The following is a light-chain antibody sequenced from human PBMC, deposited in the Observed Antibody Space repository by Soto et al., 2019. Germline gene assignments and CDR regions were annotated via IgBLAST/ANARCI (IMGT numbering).Light chain of an antibody. CDR2: AAS. V-gene: IGKV1-39*01. J-gene: IGKJ4*01. Sequence: DIQMTQSPSSLSASVGDRVTITCRASQSISSYLNWYQQKPGKAPKLLIYAASSLQSGVPSRFSGSGSGTDFTLTISSLQPEYFATYYCQQSYSTPLPFGGGTKVEIK. CDR3: QQSYSTPLP. CDR1: QSISSY.